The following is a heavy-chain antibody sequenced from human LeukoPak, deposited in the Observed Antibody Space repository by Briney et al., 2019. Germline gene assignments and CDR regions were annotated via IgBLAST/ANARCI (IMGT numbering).Heavy chain of an antibody. V-gene: IGHV4-4*07. J-gene: IGHJ5*02. CDR3: ARDLAYCGGDCPFNWFEP. CDR2: IYTSGST. D-gene: IGHD2-21*02. CDR1: GGSISSYY. Sequence: SETLSLTCTVSGGSISSYYWSWIRQPAGRGLEWSGRIYTSGSTNYNPSLKSRVTISVDKSKNQFSLKLSSVTAADTAVYYCARDLAYCGGDCPFNWFEPWGQGTLVTVSS.